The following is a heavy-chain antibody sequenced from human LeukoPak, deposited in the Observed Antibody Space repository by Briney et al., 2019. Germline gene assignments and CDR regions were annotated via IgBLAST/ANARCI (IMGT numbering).Heavy chain of an antibody. CDR2: ISYDGRNE. CDR3: AAGTGYSDFDY. Sequence: GGSLRLSCAVSGVTFSSYGMHWVRQPPGKGLEWVAVISYDGRNEYYADSVKGRATISRDNSKNTLYLQMKSLRAEDTAVYYCAAGTGYSDFDYWGQGTLVTVSS. J-gene: IGHJ4*02. CDR1: GVTFSSYG. V-gene: IGHV3-30*03. D-gene: IGHD3-9*01.